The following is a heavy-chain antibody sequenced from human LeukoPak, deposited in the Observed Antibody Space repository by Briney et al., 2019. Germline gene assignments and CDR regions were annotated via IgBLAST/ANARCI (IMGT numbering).Heavy chain of an antibody. CDR2: INHSGST. J-gene: IGHJ4*02. CDR3: ARGPRHYYGSGSYYNF. Sequence: PSETLSLTCAVYGGSFSGYYWSWIRQPPGKGLEWIGEINHSGSTNYNPSLKSRATISVDTSKNQFSLKLSSVTAADTAVYYCARGPRHYYGSGSYYNFWGQGTLVTVSS. V-gene: IGHV4-34*01. CDR1: GGSFSGYY. D-gene: IGHD3-10*01.